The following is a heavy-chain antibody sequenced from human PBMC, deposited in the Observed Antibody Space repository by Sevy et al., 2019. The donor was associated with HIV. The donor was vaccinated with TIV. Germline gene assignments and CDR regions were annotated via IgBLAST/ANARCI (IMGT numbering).Heavy chain of an antibody. J-gene: IGHJ4*02. CDR1: GGAITSGDYY. D-gene: IGHD5-18*01. CDR2: IYHSASI. V-gene: IGHV4-30-4*01. CDR3: ARERGYTYLFMDI. Sequence: SETLSLTCTVSGGAITSGDYYWNWIRQPPGKGLEWIGYIYHSASIFYNPSLQSRAIISQDTSKNQFSLKLSSVTAADTAVYFGARERGYTYLFMDIWGQGTPVTVSS.